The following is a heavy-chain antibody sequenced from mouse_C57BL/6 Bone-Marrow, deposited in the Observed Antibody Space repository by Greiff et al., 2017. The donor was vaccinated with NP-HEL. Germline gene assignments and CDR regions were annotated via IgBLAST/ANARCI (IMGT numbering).Heavy chain of an antibody. V-gene: IGHV1-59*01. J-gene: IGHJ1*03. D-gene: IGHD6-1*01. CDR3: ARSPPYWYFDV. CDR2: IDPSDSYT. Sequence: VQLQQPGAELVRPGTSVKLSCKASGYTFTSYWMHWVKQRPGQGLEWIGGIDPSDSYTNYNQKFKGKATLTIDTSSSTAYMQLSSLTSEDSAVYYCARSPPYWYFDVWGTGTTVTVSS. CDR1: GYTFTSYW.